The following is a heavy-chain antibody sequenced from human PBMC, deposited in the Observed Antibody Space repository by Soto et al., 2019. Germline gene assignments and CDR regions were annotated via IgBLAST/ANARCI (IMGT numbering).Heavy chain of an antibody. D-gene: IGHD2-15*01. CDR1: GYSFTSYT. CDR3: ARGYCSGGTCYSGWYLDL. V-gene: IGHV1-3*01. CDR2: INAANGDA. J-gene: IGHJ2*01. Sequence: QVQLVQSGPEVKKPGASVKVSCKASGYSFTSYTLHWVRQAPGQRLEWMGWINAANGDAKHSQNFQGRVTITRDTSATTGYMELGSLRSEDTAVYYCARGYCSGGTCYSGWYLDLWGRGTLVTVSS.